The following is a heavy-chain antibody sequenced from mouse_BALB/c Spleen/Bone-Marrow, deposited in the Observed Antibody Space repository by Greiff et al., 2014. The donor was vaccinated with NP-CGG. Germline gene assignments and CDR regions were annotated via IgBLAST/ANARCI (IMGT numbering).Heavy chain of an antibody. Sequence: VKLEESGPGLVAPSQSLSITCTVSGFSLTDYGVSWIRQPPGKGLEWLGVIWGGGSTHYNSSLKSRLSISKDNSKSQVFLKMNNLQTDDTAMYFCARHTLRYYAMDYWGQGTSATVSS. CDR1: GFSLTDYG. V-gene: IGHV2-6-5*01. J-gene: IGHJ4*01. CDR2: IWGGGST. D-gene: IGHD1-1*01. CDR3: ARHTLRYYAMDY.